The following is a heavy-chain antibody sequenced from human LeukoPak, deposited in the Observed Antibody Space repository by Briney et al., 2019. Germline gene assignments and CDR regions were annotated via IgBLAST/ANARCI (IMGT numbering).Heavy chain of an antibody. Sequence: PGGSLRLSCAASGFTFSSYAMSWVRQAPGKGLEWVSAISGSGGSTYYAASVKGRFTISRDNSKNTLYLQMNSLRAEDTAVYYCAKDLYPLRGCGYGGGEGYYYYYMDVRGKGTTVTVSS. V-gene: IGHV3-23*01. CDR1: GFTFSSYA. CDR3: AKDLYPLRGCGYGGGEGYYYYYMDV. D-gene: IGHD5-18*01. J-gene: IGHJ6*03. CDR2: ISGSGGST.